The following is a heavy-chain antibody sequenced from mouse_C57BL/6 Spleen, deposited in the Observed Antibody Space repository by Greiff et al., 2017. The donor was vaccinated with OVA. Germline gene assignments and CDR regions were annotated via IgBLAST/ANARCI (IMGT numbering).Heavy chain of an antibody. J-gene: IGHJ1*03. D-gene: IGHD2-3*01. CDR2: IYPGSGST. CDR1: GYTFTSYW. CDR3: ERVGGYYVDWYCDV. Sequence: QVQLQQPGAELVKPGASVKMSCKASGYTFTSYWITWVKQRPGQGLEWIGDIYPGSGSTNYNEKFKSKATLTVDTSSSTAYMQLSSLTSEDSAVYYGERVGGYYVDWYCDVWGTGTTVNVSS. V-gene: IGHV1-55*01.